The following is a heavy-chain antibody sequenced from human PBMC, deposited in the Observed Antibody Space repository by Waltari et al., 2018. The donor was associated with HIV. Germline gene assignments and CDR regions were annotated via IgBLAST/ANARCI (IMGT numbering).Heavy chain of an antibody. D-gene: IGHD4-17*01. Sequence: EVQLVESGGGLVQPGGSLRLSCAASGFTFSTYSMNWVRQAPGKGLGWVSYISSTSSNIYYADSVRGRFTISRDNAKNSLYLQLNSLRDEDTAVYYCARGYGPIDYWGQGTLVTVSS. CDR2: ISSTSSNI. CDR3: ARGYGPIDY. J-gene: IGHJ4*02. CDR1: GFTFSTYS. V-gene: IGHV3-48*02.